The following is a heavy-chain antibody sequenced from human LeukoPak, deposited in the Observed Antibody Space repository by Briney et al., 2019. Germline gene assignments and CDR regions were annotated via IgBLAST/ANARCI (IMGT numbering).Heavy chain of an antibody. Sequence: SVRVSCKASGGTFTNYAINWVRQAPGQGLEWMGRIIPILDVTNYAQKFKGRVTITADQSTSTAYMELSSVGSEDPAVYCCARGGGVDILTGFQYWGQGTLVTVSS. J-gene: IGHJ4*02. CDR3: ARGGGVDILTGFQY. CDR1: GGTFTNYA. V-gene: IGHV1-69*04. CDR2: IIPILDVT. D-gene: IGHD3-9*01.